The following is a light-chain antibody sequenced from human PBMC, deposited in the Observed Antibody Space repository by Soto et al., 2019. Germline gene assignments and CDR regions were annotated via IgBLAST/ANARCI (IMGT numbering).Light chain of an antibody. CDR2: GAS. Sequence: EIVLTQSPGTLSLSPGERATLSCRASQSVSSSYLAWYQKKPGQAPRLLIYGASSRATGIPDRFSGSGSGTDFTLTISRLEPEDCAVYYCQQYGSSPFTFGPGTKVDI. V-gene: IGKV3-20*01. J-gene: IGKJ3*01. CDR3: QQYGSSPFT. CDR1: QSVSSSY.